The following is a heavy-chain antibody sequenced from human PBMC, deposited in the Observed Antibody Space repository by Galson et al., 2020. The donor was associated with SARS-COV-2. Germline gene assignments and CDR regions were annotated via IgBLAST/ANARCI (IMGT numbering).Heavy chain of an antibody. CDR3: ARDRYGDYTR. V-gene: IGHV3-66*02. J-gene: IGHJ4*02. CDR2: IYHGGTT. CDR1: TLIVSSNY. D-gene: IGHD4-17*01. Sequence: GGSLRLSCAGSTLIVSSNYMSWVRQAPGKGLEWVSVIYHGGTTYYADSVKGRFTISRDNSQNTVFLQMDNLRPEDTAVYYCARDRYGDYTRWGQGTLVTVSS.